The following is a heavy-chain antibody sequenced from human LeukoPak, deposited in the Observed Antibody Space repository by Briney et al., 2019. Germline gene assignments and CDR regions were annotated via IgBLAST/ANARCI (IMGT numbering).Heavy chain of an antibody. CDR2: INHSGST. J-gene: IGHJ4*02. CDR3: AGAVYETEAALKGVVYDY. Sequence: KTSETLSLTCTVSGGSISSYYWSWIRQPPGKGLEWIGEINHSGSTNYNPSLKSRVTISVDTSKNQFSLKLSSVTAADTAVYYCAGAVYETEAALKGVVYDYWGQGTLVTVSS. V-gene: IGHV4-34*01. CDR1: GGSISSYY. D-gene: IGHD2-8*01.